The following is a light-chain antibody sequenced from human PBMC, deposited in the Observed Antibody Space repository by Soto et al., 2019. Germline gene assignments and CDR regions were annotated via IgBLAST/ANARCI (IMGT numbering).Light chain of an antibody. J-gene: IGLJ3*02. V-gene: IGLV1-40*01. CDR2: GNR. CDR3: QAYDYSLTASV. Sequence: QSVVTQPPSVSGAPGQRVTISCTGTSCNVGAGYDVHWYQQLPGAAPKLVIFGNRNRPSGVPERFSGSKSGTSASLAITGLQAEDEADYYCQAYDYSLTASVFGGGTKLTVL. CDR1: SCNVGAGYD.